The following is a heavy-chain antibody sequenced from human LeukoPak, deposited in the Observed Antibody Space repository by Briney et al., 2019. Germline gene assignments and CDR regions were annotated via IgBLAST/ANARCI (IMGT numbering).Heavy chain of an antibody. V-gene: IGHV1-8*01. CDR2: MNPNSGNT. CDR1: GYTFTSYD. Sequence: ASVKVSCKASGYTFTSYDINGVRQATGQGLEWMGWMNPNSGNTGYAQKFQGRVTMTRNTSISTAYMELSSLRSEDTAVYYCARVREDCSSTSCYPRFDPWGQGTLVTVSS. J-gene: IGHJ5*02. D-gene: IGHD2-2*01. CDR3: ARVREDCSSTSCYPRFDP.